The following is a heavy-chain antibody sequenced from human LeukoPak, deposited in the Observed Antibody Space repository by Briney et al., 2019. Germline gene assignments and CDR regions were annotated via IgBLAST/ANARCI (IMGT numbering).Heavy chain of an antibody. CDR2: INHSGST. CDR3: ARDRFYYYDSSGYSRAFDI. D-gene: IGHD3-22*01. V-gene: IGHV4-34*01. CDR1: GFTFSSYG. Sequence: GSLRLSCAASGFTFSSYGMSWVRQAPGKGLEWIGEINHSGSTNYNPSLKSRVTISVDTSKNQFSLKLSSVTAADTAMYYCARDRFYYYDSSGYSRAFDIWGQGTMVTVSS. J-gene: IGHJ3*02.